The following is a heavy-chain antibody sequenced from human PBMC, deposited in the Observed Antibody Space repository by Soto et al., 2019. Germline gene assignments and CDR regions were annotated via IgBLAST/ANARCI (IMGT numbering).Heavy chain of an antibody. CDR2: IYYSGST. J-gene: IGHJ5*02. Sequence: SETQFPTRTFSCGSIHRCVYYWSWIRQPPGKGLEWIGYIYYSGSTYYNPSLKSRVTISVDTSKNQFSLKLSSVTAADTAVYYCARASSGYDFWPWFDPWGQGTLVTVSS. CDR1: CGSIHRCVYY. D-gene: IGHD5-12*01. V-gene: IGHV4-30-4*01. CDR3: ARASSGYDFWPWFDP.